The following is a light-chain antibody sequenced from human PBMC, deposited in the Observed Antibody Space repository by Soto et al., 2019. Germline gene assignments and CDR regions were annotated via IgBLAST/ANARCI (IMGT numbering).Light chain of an antibody. CDR3: GTWDDSLSAYV. CDR2: DNN. Sequence: QSVLTQPPSVSAAPGQKVTISCAGSSSNIGNKYVSWYQQLPGTAPTLLIYDNNERPPGIPDRFSGSKSGTSATLGITGLQTGDEADYYCGTWDDSLSAYVFGPGTKLTVL. CDR1: SSNIGNKY. V-gene: IGLV1-51*01. J-gene: IGLJ1*01.